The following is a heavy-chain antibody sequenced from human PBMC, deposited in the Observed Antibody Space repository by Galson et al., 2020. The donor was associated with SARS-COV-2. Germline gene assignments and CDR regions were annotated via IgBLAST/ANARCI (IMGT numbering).Heavy chain of an antibody. J-gene: IGHJ4*02. Sequence: LKISCAASGFTFSSYGMHWVRQAPGKGLEWVAVIWYDGSNKYYADSVKGRFTISRDNSKNTLYLQMNSLRAEDTAVYYCARDGYSSGWRYFDYWGQGTLVTVSS. D-gene: IGHD6-19*01. CDR2: IWYDGSNK. CDR3: ARDGYSSGWRYFDY. V-gene: IGHV3-33*01. CDR1: GFTFSSYG.